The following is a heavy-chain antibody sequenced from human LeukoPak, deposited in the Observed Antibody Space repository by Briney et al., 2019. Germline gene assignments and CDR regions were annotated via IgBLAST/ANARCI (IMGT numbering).Heavy chain of an antibody. CDR3: ARDAAAGFSYYYGMDV. CDR1: GYTFTSYG. CDR2: ISAYNGNT. Sequence: ASVKVSCKASGYTFTSYGISWVRQAPGQGLEWMGWISAYNGNTNYAQKLQGRVTMTTDTSTSTAYMELRSLRSDDTAVYYCARDAAAGFSYYYGMDVWGKGTTATVSS. V-gene: IGHV1-18*04. D-gene: IGHD6-13*01. J-gene: IGHJ6*04.